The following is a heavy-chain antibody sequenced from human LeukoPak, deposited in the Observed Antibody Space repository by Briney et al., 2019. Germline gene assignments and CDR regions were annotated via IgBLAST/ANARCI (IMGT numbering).Heavy chain of an antibody. V-gene: IGHV3-48*03. CDR2: ISSSGSTI. CDR1: GFTFSSYE. D-gene: IGHD3-22*01. Sequence: GGSLRLSCAASGFTFSSYEMNWVRQAPGKGLEGVSYISSSGSTIYYADSVKGRFTISRDNAKNSLYLQMNSPSAEDTAVYYFARVKGRKMVILDYWGQGTLVTVSS. CDR3: ARVKGRKMVILDY. J-gene: IGHJ4*02.